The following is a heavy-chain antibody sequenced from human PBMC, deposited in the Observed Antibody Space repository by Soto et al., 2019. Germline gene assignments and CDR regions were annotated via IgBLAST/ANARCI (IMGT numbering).Heavy chain of an antibody. CDR2: ISYDGSNK. CDR1: GFTFSSYA. D-gene: IGHD6-13*01. CDR3: ARAEHLLLDGIAAAVGGCMDV. J-gene: IGHJ6*02. Sequence: QVQLVESGGGVVQPGRSLRLSCAASGFTFSSYAMHWVRQAPGKGLEWVAVISYDGSNKYYADSVKGRFTISKDNSKNPLYLQMNRLRAGDTAVYYCARAEHLLLDGIAAAVGGCMDVWGQGTTVTVSS. V-gene: IGHV3-30-3*01.